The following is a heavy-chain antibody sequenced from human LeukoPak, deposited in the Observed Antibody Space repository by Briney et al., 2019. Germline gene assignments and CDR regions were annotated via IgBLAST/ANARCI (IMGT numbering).Heavy chain of an antibody. CDR3: ARAPYYYDSSGYHPFDY. D-gene: IGHD3-22*01. CDR1: GFTFSSYS. V-gene: IGHV3-20*04. J-gene: IGHJ4*02. Sequence: PGGSLRLSCAASGFTFSSYSMNWVRQAPGKGLEWVSGINWNGGSTDYADSVKGRFTISRDNAKNSLYLQMNSLRAEDTALYYCARAPYYYDSSGYHPFDYWGQGTLVTVSS. CDR2: INWNGGST.